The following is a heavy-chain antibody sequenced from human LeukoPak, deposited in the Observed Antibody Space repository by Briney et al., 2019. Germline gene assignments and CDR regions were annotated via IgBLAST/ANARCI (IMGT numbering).Heavy chain of an antibody. CDR3: ASDCSSTSCYTLDY. V-gene: IGHV3-23*01. J-gene: IGHJ4*02. D-gene: IGHD2-2*02. CDR2: ISGSGGST. CDR1: GFTFSSYA. Sequence: GGSRRLSCAASGFTFSSYAMSWVRQAPGKGLEWVSAISGSGGSTYYADSVKGRFTISRDNSKNTLYLQMNSLRAEDTAVYYCASDCSSTSCYTLDYWGQGTLVTVSS.